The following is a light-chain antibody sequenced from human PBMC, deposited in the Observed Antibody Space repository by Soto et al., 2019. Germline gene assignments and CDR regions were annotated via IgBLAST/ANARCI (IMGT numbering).Light chain of an antibody. CDR3: QRGGTAPGT. CDR2: DVS. J-gene: IGKJ1*01. Sequence: EVVLTQSPDTLSLSPGERATLSCRASQSVATNSLAWYQQKPGQAPRLLIFDVSRRATGIPDRFSGSGSGTDFSLAVRRLEPEDFAVYHCQRGGTAPGTFGQGTKVEI. CDR1: QSVATNS. V-gene: IGKV3D-20*02.